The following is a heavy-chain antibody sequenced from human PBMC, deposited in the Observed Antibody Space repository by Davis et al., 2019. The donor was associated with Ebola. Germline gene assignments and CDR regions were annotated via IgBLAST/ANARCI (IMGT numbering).Heavy chain of an antibody. CDR3: AHTGIAVAGTGWFDP. V-gene: IGHV2-5*02. CDR2: IYWDDDK. D-gene: IGHD6-19*01. Sequence: SGPTLVKPTQTLTLTCTFSGFSLSTSGVGVGWIRQPPGKALEWLALIYWDDDKRYSPSLKSRLTITKDTSKNQVVLTMTNMDPVDTATYYCAHTGIAVAGTGWFDPWGQGTLVTVSS. CDR1: GFSLSTSGVG. J-gene: IGHJ5*02.